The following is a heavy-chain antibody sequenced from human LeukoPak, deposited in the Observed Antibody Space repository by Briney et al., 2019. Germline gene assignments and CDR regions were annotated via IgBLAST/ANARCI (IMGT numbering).Heavy chain of an antibody. V-gene: IGHV3-7*01. D-gene: IGHD5-18*01. Sequence: GGSLRLSCAASGSTFSTYYMNWVRQAPGKGLEWVANIKQDGSEKYYVDSVKGRFTISRDNAKNSLYLQMNSLRAEDTAVYYCARDLGGYSYGSHFDYWGQGTLVTVSS. CDR3: ARDLGGYSYGSHFDY. CDR1: GSTFSTYY. CDR2: IKQDGSEK. J-gene: IGHJ4*02.